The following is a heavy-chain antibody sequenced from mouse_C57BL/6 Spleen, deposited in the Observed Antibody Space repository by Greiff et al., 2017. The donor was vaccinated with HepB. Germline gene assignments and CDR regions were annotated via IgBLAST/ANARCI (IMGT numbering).Heavy chain of an antibody. V-gene: IGHV1-26*01. CDR1: GYTFTDYY. CDR3: AHYYYGSSYAYFDV. D-gene: IGHD1-1*01. J-gene: IGHJ1*03. Sequence: VQLQQSGPELVKPGASVKISCKASGYTFTDYYMNWVKQSHGKSLEWIGDINPNNGGTSYNQKFKGKATLTVDKSSSTAYMELRSLTSEDSAVYYCAHYYYGSSYAYFDVWGTGTTVTVSS. CDR2: INPNNGGT.